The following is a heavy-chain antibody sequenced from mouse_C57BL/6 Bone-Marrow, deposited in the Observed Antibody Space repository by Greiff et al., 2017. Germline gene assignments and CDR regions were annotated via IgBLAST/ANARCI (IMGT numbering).Heavy chain of an antibody. J-gene: IGHJ1*03. V-gene: IGHV5-6*02. CDR3: AGGPVLLRYPWYFDV. Sequence: EVKLVESGGDLVKPGGSLKLSCAASGFTFSSYGMSWVRQTPDKRLEWVATISSGGSYTYYPDSVKGGFTISRDNAKNTQYLQMSSLTSEDTAMYYCAGGPVLLRYPWYFDVWGTGTTVTVSA. D-gene: IGHD1-1*01. CDR2: ISSGGSYT. CDR1: GFTFSSYG.